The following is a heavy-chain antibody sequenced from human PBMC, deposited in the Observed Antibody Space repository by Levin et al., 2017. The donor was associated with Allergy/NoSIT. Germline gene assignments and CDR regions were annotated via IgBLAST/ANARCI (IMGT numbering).Heavy chain of an antibody. Sequence: SETLSLTCTVSGGSISRDTYYWSWIRQPAGKGLEWIGRIYNSGSTNYNPSLKSRVTISVDTSKNQFSLKLTSVTAADTAVYYCARELPTSGYDTGGGFDPWGQGTLVTVSS. V-gene: IGHV4-61*02. D-gene: IGHD5-12*01. J-gene: IGHJ5*02. CDR3: ARELPTSGYDTGGGFDP. CDR2: IYNSGST. CDR1: GGSISRDTYY.